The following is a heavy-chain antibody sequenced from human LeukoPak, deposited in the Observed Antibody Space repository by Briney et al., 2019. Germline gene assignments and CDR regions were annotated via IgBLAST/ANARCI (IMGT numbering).Heavy chain of an antibody. CDR2: ISYDGSNK. Sequence: AGGSLRLSCAASGFTFSSYAMHWVRQAPGKGLEWVAVISYDGSNKYYADSVKGRFTISRDNSKNTLYLQMNSLRAEDTAVYYCARHNHYYHSRGFDYWGQGTLVTVSS. J-gene: IGHJ4*02. V-gene: IGHV3-30-3*01. CDR1: GFTFSSYA. CDR3: ARHNHYYHSRGFDY. D-gene: IGHD3-22*01.